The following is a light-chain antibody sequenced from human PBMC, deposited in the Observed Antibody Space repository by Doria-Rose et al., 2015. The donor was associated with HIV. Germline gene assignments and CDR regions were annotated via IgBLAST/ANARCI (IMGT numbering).Light chain of an antibody. V-gene: IGKV3-20*01. J-gene: IGKJ1*01. Sequence: TQSPGTLSLSPGERATLSCRASQSFSSTYLAWYQQKPGQAPSLPIYDGSTRATGIPDRFNASGSGTDFTLTIDRLEPEDFALYYCHQYGTSWTFGQGTKVEI. CDR2: DGS. CDR3: HQYGTSWT. CDR1: QSFSSTY.